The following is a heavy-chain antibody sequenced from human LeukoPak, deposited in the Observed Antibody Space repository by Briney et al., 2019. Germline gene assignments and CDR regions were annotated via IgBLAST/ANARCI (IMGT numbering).Heavy chain of an antibody. CDR1: GFTFSSYN. D-gene: IGHD6-19*01. CDR2: ISSSSSYI. Sequence: GGSLRLSCAASGFTFSSYNMNWVRQAPGKGLEWVSFISSSSSYIYYADSLKGRFTISRDNSKNTLYLQMNSLRAEDTAVYYCAKVSSGWYYMDVWGKGTTVTISS. J-gene: IGHJ6*03. V-gene: IGHV3-21*04. CDR3: AKVSSGWYYMDV.